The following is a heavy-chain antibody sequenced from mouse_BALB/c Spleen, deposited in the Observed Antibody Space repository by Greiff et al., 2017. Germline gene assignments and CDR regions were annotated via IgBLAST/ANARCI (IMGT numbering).Heavy chain of an antibody. D-gene: IGHD2-4*01. J-gene: IGHJ4*01. CDR3: ATMITTRGAMDY. V-gene: IGHV5-6-5*01. CDR1: GFTFSSYA. Sequence: EVQRVESGGGLVKPGGSLKLSCAASGFTFSSYAMSWVRQTPEKRLEWVASISSGGSPYYPDSVKGRFTISRDNARNILYLQMSSLRSEDTAMYYCATMITTRGAMDYWGQGTSVTVSS. CDR2: ISSGGSP.